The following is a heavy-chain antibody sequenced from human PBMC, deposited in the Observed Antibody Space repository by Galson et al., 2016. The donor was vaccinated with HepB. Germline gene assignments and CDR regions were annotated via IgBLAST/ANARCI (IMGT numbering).Heavy chain of an antibody. J-gene: IGHJ4*02. CDR3: ASLLGGSTFDY. D-gene: IGHD1-26*01. Sequence: SETLSLTCTVSGASISSGSYSWAWIRQPPGKGLEWIGTIFYYGNTYYNPSLKSRVTISVDTSKSQFSLKLRFVTAADTPVYYCASLLGGSTFDYWGQGTLVRVSS. V-gene: IGHV4-39*01. CDR2: IFYYGNT. CDR1: GASISSGSYS.